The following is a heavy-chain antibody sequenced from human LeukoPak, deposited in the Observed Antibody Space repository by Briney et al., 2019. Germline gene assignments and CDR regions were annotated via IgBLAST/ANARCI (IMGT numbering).Heavy chain of an antibody. CDR1: GLAVSSHH. CDR3: ATRPPQESYRPYFDY. Sequence: GGSLRLSCAASGLAVSSHHMSWVRHVPGKGLEWVSVILRDGRTYYADSVKGRFTISRDSSKNTLYLQMNSVSPDDTAVYYCATRPPQESYRPYFDYWGQGTLVTVSS. CDR2: ILRDGRT. D-gene: IGHD2/OR15-2a*01. V-gene: IGHV3-53*01. J-gene: IGHJ4*02.